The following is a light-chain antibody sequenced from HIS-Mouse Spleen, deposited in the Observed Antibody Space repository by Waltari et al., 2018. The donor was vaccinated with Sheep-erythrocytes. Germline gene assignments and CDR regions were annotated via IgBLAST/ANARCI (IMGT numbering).Light chain of an antibody. Sequence: EIVLTQSPATLSLSPGERATLSCRASQSVSSYLAWYQPKPGQAPRLLISDASNRATGIPARFSGSGSGTDFTLTISSLEPEDFAVYYCQQRSNWPPLTFGGGTKVEIK. V-gene: IGKV3-11*01. CDR2: DAS. J-gene: IGKJ4*01. CDR1: QSVSSY. CDR3: QQRSNWPPLT.